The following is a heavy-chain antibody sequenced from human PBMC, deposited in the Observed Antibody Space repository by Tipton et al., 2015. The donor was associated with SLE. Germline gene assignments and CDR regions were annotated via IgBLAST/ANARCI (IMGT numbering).Heavy chain of an antibody. Sequence: TLSLTCTVSGGSISSYYWGWIRQPPGKGLEWIGSIYYSGSTYYNPSLMSRVTISVDTSKNQFTLKLNSVTTADTAVYYCARCGGGYGMDVWGQGTTVTVSS. CDR2: IYYSGST. CDR1: GGSISSYY. V-gene: IGHV4-39*06. J-gene: IGHJ6*02. CDR3: ARCGGGYGMDV. D-gene: IGHD2-21*01.